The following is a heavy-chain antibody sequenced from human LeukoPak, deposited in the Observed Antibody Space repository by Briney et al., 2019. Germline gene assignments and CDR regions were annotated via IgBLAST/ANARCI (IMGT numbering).Heavy chain of an antibody. CDR3: ARCGGDCYSSYFDY. J-gene: IGHJ4*02. CDR1: GYTFTSYG. V-gene: IGHV1-18*01. CDR2: ISAYNGNT. D-gene: IGHD2-21*02. Sequence: ASVKVSCKASGYTFTSYGISWVRQAPGQGLEWMGWISAYNGNTNYAQKLQGRVTMTTDTPTSTAYMELRSLRSDDTAVYYCARCGGDCYSSYFDYWGQGTLVTVSS.